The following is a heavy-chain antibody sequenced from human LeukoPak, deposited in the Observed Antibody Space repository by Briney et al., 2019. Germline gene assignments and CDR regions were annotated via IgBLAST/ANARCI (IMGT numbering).Heavy chain of an antibody. J-gene: IGHJ4*02. V-gene: IGHV3-48*03. D-gene: IGHD3-16*01. CDR3: ARESLNGQGYY. Sequence: GGSLRLSCAASGFTFSSYEMNWVRQAPGKGLEWVSYISSSGSTIYYADSVKGRFTISRDNAKNSLYLQMNSLRAEDTAVYYCARESLNGQGYYWGQGTLVTVSS. CDR1: GFTFSSYE. CDR2: ISSSGSTI.